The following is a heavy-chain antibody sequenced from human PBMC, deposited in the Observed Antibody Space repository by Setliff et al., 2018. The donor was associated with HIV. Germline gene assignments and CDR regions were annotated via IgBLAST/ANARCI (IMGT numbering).Heavy chain of an antibody. CDR3: AKSFHGGWNPGDLMDY. Sequence: SLRLSCAASGFSFDDYTMHWVRQPPGKGLEWVSLIRWGGGRTYYADSLKGRFTISRDNRRNSLYLQMTSLRTEDTALYYCAKSFHGGWNPGDLMDYWGQGTLVTVSS. D-gene: IGHD1-1*01. CDR2: IRWGGGRT. V-gene: IGHV3-43*01. CDR1: GFSFDDYT. J-gene: IGHJ4*02.